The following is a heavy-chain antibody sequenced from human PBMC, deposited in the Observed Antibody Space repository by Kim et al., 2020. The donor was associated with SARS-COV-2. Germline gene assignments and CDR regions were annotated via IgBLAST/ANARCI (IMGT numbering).Heavy chain of an antibody. CDR3: ARDLLHSGYDY. V-gene: IGHV1-3*01. D-gene: IGHD5-12*01. Sequence: NIKYSQKFQRRDTLTWDTSASTAYMELRALTSEDTAVYYCARDLLHSGYDYWGQGTLVTVSS. J-gene: IGHJ4*02. CDR2: NI.